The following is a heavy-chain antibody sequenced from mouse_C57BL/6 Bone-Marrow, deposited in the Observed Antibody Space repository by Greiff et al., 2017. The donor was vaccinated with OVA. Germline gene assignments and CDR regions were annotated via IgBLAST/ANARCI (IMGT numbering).Heavy chain of an antibody. CDR3: ARCYYGTWFAY. D-gene: IGHD1-1*01. J-gene: IGHJ3*01. Sequence: VQLQQSGPELVKPGASVKLSCKASGYTFTSSWMPWVKQSPGKGLAWIGMIHPNSGSTNYNEKFKSKATLTVDKSSSTAYMQRSSLTSADSSVYDCARCYYGTWFAYWGQGTLVTVSA. CDR1: GYTFTSSW. V-gene: IGHV1-64*01. CDR2: IHPNSGST.